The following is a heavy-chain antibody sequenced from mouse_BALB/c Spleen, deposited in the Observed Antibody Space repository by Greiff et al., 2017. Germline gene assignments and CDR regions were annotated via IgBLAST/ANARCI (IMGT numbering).Heavy chain of an antibody. Sequence: EVKLVESGPGLVKPSQSLSLTCTVTGYSITSDYAWNWIRQFPGNKLEWMGYISYSGSTSYNPSLKSRISITRDTSKNQFFLQLNSVTTEDTATYYCARKGAVVAPFDYWGQGTTLTVSS. CDR3: ARKGAVVAPFDY. V-gene: IGHV3-2*02. CDR2: ISYSGST. CDR1: GYSITSDYA. J-gene: IGHJ2*01. D-gene: IGHD1-1*01.